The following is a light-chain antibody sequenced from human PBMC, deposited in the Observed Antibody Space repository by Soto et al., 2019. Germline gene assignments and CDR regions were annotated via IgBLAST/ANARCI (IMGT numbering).Light chain of an antibody. CDR3: SSYTSSRTPYV. Sequence: QSVLPQPPSASGAPGQRVTISCTGTRSDVGGYNYVSWYQQHPGKAPKLMIYEVSNRPSGVSNRFSGSKSGNTASLTISGLQDEDEAEYYCSSYTSSRTPYVLGTGTMVTVL. CDR1: RSDVGGYNY. J-gene: IGLJ1*01. V-gene: IGLV2-14*01. CDR2: EVS.